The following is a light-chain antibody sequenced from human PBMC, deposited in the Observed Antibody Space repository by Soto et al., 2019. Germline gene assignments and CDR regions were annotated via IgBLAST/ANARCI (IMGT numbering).Light chain of an antibody. J-gene: IGKJ4*01. CDR3: QQRSNWPPH. CDR1: QSVSSSY. V-gene: IGKV3D-20*02. Sequence: EIMLTQSPGTLSLSPGERATLSCRASQSVSSSYLAWYQQKPGQAPRLLIYDASNRATGIPARFSGSGSGTDFTLTISSLEPEDFAVYYCQQRSNWPPHFGGGTKVDI. CDR2: DAS.